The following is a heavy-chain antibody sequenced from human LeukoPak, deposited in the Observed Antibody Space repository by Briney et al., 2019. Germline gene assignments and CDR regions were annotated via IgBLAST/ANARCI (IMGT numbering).Heavy chain of an antibody. J-gene: IGHJ4*02. CDR1: GYTFTGYY. V-gene: IGHV1-2*02. CDR2: INPNSGGT. Sequence: GASVKVSCKASGYTFTGYYMHWVRQAPGQGLEWMGWINPNSGGTNYAQKFQGRVTMTRDTSISTAYMELRSLRYDDTAVYYCAKERARGFGELSAFGYWGQGTLVTVSS. CDR3: AKERARGFGELSAFGY. D-gene: IGHD3-10*01.